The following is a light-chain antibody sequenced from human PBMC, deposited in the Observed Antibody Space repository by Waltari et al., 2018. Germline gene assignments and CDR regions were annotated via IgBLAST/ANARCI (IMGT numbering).Light chain of an antibody. V-gene: IGKV1-33*01. CDR1: QDISNY. Sequence: IQMTQSPSSLSASVGDRVTITCQASQDISNYLNWYQQKLGKAPKLLIYHASNLEAGVPSRFSGSGSGTDFTFTINSLQPEDIATYYCQQYDNLPLTFGGGTKVENK. CDR2: HAS. CDR3: QQYDNLPLT. J-gene: IGKJ4*01.